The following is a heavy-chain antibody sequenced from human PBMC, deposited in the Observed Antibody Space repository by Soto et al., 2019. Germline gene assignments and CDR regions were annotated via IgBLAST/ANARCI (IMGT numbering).Heavy chain of an antibody. Sequence: SVKRSCKGSGYTIPRPGASLVCRLPGQEIKWMGWISAYNGNTNYAQKLQGRVTMTTDTSTSTAYMELRSLRSDDTAVYYCAGARGYGGYGVYLGQGPLVTVSS. D-gene: IGHD5-12*01. CDR3: AGARGYGGYGVY. CDR2: ISAYNGNT. J-gene: IGHJ4*02. CDR1: GYTIPRPG. V-gene: IGHV1-18*01.